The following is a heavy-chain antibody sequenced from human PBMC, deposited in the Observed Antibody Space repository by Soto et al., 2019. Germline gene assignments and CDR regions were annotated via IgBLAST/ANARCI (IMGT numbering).Heavy chain of an antibody. D-gene: IGHD6-13*01. J-gene: IGHJ4*02. CDR3: ARAGGYTNSWYRY. CDR1: GFTFSSYW. Sequence: EVKLVESGGGLVQPGGSLRLSCAASGFTFSSYWMHWVRQAPGKGLVWVSRIYGDERRTDYADSVKGRFTISRDNAKNTLYLQMNSVRAEDTAVYYCARAGGYTNSWYRYWGKGTLVTVSS. CDR2: IYGDERRT. V-gene: IGHV3-74*01.